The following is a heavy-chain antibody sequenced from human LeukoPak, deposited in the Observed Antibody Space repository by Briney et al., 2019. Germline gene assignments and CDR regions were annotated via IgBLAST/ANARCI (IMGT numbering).Heavy chain of an antibody. J-gene: IGHJ4*02. CDR3: ARASYCGGDCSPGYFDY. Sequence: ASVKVSCKASGYTFTSYGISWVRQAPGQGLEWMGIINPSGGSTSYAQKFQGRVTMTRDTSTSTVYMELSSLRSEDTAVYYCARASYCGGDCSPGYFDYWGQGTLVTVSS. CDR2: INPSGGST. D-gene: IGHD2-21*01. V-gene: IGHV1-46*03. CDR1: GYTFTSYG.